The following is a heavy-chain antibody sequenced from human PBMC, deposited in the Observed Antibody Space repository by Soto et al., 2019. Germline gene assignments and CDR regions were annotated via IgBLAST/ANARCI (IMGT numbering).Heavy chain of an antibody. D-gene: IGHD2-21*01. CDR2: ISGSGGST. V-gene: IGHV3-23*01. Sequence: PGGSLRLSCAASGFTFSSYAMSWVRQAPGKGLEWVSAISGSGGSTYYADSVKGRFTISRDNSKNTLYLQMNSLRAEDTAVYYCANCGGLRIYYYYGMDVWGQGTTVTVSS. CDR3: ANCGGLRIYYYYGMDV. CDR1: GFTFSSYA. J-gene: IGHJ6*02.